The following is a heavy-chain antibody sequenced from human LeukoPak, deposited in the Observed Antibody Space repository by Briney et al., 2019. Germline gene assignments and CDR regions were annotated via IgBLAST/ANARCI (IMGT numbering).Heavy chain of an antibody. D-gene: IGHD3-16*01. V-gene: IGHV3-23*01. CDR2: ISGSGGST. CDR1: GFTFSSYA. J-gene: IGHJ6*02. CDR3: ARDSRATLYGGMDV. Sequence: PGGSLRLSCAASGFTFSSYAMSWVRQAPGKGLEWVSAISGSGGSTYYAGSVKGRFTISRDNSKNTLYLQMNSLRAEDTAVYYCARDSRATLYGGMDVWGQGTTVTVSS.